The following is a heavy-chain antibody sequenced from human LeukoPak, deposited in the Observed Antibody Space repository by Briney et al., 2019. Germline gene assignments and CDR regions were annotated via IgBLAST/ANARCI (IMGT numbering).Heavy chain of an antibody. Sequence: PSQTLSLTCTVSGGSISSGGYYWSWIRQHPGKGLEWIGYIYYSGSTYYNPSLKSRVTISVDTSKNQFSLKLSSVTAADTAVYYCARDPFGLDAFDIWGQGTMVTVSS. J-gene: IGHJ3*02. D-gene: IGHD3-10*01. V-gene: IGHV4-31*03. CDR3: ARDPFGLDAFDI. CDR1: GGSISSGGYY. CDR2: IYYSGST.